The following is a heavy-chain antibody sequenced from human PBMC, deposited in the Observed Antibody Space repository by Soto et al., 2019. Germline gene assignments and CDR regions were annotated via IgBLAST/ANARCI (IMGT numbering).Heavy chain of an antibody. V-gene: IGHV3-30*18. CDR2: ISYDGSNK. CDR1: GFTFSSYG. J-gene: IGHJ6*04. CDR3: AKDQHIVVVTASYGMDV. D-gene: IGHD2-21*02. Sequence: QVQLVESGGGVVQPGRSLRLSCAASGFTFSSYGMHWVRQAPGKGLEWVAVISYDGSNKYYADSVKGRFTISRDNSKNXXYLQMNSLRAEDTAVYYCAKDQHIVVVTASYGMDVWGEGTTVTVSS.